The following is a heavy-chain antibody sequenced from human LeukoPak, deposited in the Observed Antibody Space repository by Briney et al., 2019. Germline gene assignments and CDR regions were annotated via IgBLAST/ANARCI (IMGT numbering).Heavy chain of an antibody. J-gene: IGHJ4*02. Sequence: GASVKVSCKASGYTFTSYDINWVRQAPGQGLEWMGWISAYNGNTNYAQKLQGRVTMTTDTSTSTAYMELRSLRSDDTAVYYCARDGRGGSYLYFDYWGQGTLVTVSS. V-gene: IGHV1-18*01. CDR1: GYTFTSYD. D-gene: IGHD1-26*01. CDR3: ARDGRGGSYLYFDY. CDR2: ISAYNGNT.